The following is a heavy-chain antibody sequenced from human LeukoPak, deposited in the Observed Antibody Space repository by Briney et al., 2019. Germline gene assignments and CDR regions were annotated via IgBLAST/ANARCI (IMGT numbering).Heavy chain of an antibody. CDR3: ARHRGYHFDF. CDR1: GGSISSSNY. D-gene: IGHD5-18*01. J-gene: IGHJ4*02. V-gene: IGHV4-4*02. Sequence: SETLSLTCAVSGGSISSSNYWSWVRPSPGMGLEWIGQVSLWGSTSYNPSLSRRVTISTDKSKNQFSLTLSFVTAADTAVYYCARHRGYHFDFWGQGALVTVSS. CDR2: VSLWGST.